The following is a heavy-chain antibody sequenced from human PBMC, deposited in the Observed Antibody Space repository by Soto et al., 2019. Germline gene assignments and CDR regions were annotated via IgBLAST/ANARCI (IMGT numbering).Heavy chain of an antibody. Sequence: SETLSLTCAVYGGSFSGYYWSWIRQPPGKGLEWIGEINHSGSTNYNPSLKSRVTISVDTSKNQFSLKLSSVTAADTAVYYCARVCSSSWYCHYYGMDVWGQGTTVTVSS. V-gene: IGHV4-34*01. CDR2: INHSGST. CDR1: GGSFSGYY. CDR3: ARVCSSSWYCHYYGMDV. J-gene: IGHJ6*02. D-gene: IGHD6-13*01.